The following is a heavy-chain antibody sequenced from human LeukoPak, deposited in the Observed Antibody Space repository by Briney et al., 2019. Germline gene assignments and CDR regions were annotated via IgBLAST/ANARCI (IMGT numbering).Heavy chain of an antibody. CDR1: GFTFTNNW. CDR3: ARLGFTMLRGVMDNFDY. J-gene: IGHJ4*02. D-gene: IGHD3-10*01. V-gene: IGHV3-7*01. Sequence: PGGSLRLSCVASGFTFTNNWMTWVRQAPGKGLEWVANIKEDESQKYYLNSVKGRFTISRDNSKNSVYLQMNSLRAEDTAVFYCARLGFTMLRGVMDNFDYWGQGTLVTVSS. CDR2: IKEDESQK.